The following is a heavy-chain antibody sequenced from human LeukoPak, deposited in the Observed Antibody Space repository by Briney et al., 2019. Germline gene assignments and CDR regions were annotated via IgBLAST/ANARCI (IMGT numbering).Heavy chain of an antibody. CDR2: INPNSGGT. J-gene: IGHJ6*02. V-gene: IGHV1-2*04. Sequence: ASVKVSCKASGYTFTGYYMHWVRQAPGQGLEWMGWINPNSGGTNYAQKFQGWVTMTTDTSTSTAYMELRSLRSDDTAVYYCARDQWLVRVNYYYYGMDVWGQGTTVTVSS. D-gene: IGHD6-19*01. CDR3: ARDQWLVRVNYYYYGMDV. CDR1: GYTFTGYY.